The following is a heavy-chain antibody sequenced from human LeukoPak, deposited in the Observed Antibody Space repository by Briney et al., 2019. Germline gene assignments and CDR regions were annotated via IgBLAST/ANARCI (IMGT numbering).Heavy chain of an antibody. CDR3: ARPRTYYYGSGSYNRAFDI. CDR1: GGSFSGCY. D-gene: IGHD3-10*01. CDR2: INHSGST. J-gene: IGHJ3*02. V-gene: IGHV4-34*01. Sequence: SETLSLTCAVYGGSFSGCYWSWIRQPPGKGLEWIGEINHSGSTNYNPSLKSRVTISVDTSKNQFSLKLSSVTAADTAVYYCARPRTYYYGSGSYNRAFDIWGQGTMVTVSS.